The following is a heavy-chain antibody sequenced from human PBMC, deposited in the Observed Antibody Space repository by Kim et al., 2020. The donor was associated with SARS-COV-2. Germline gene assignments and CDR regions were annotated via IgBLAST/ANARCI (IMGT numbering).Heavy chain of an antibody. Sequence: SYAQKFQGRVTMTRDTSTSTVYMELSSLRSEDTAVYYCAREDDYGEGEGVWGQGTMVTVSS. CDR3: AREDDYGEGEGV. D-gene: IGHD4-17*01. V-gene: IGHV1-46*01. J-gene: IGHJ3*01.